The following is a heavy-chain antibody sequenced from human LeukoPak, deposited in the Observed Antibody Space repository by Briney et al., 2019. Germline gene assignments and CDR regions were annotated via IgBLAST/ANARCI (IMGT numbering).Heavy chain of an antibody. CDR3: ARRFNAFDI. Sequence: SETLSLTSTGSGCSSSSYYWSWIPQPPGKGLEWIGYIYTSGSTNYNPSLKSRVTISVDTSKNQLSLKLSSVTAADTAVYYCARRFNAFDIWGQGTMVTVSS. V-gene: IGHV4-4*09. CDR1: GCSSSSYY. CDR2: IYTSGST. D-gene: IGHD3-16*01. J-gene: IGHJ3*02.